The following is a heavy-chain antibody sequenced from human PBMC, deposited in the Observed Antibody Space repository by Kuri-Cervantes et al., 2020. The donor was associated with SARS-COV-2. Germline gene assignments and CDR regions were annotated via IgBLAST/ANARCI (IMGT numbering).Heavy chain of an antibody. J-gene: IGHJ6*02. CDR2: IYSGGST. CDR1: GFTVSSNY. Sequence: GESLKISCAASGFTVSSNYMSWVRQAPGKGLEWVSVIYSGGSTYYADSVKGRFTISRDNSKNTLYLQMNSLRAEDMAVYYCARQVTPYSYYYGMDVWGQGTTVTVSS. CDR3: ARQVTPYSYYYGMDV. V-gene: IGHV3-53*01. D-gene: IGHD4-23*01.